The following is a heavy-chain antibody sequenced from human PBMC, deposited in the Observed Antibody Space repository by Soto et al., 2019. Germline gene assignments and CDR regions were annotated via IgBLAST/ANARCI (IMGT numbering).Heavy chain of an antibody. CDR2: IHHSGST. CDR3: ASGHSTSGYDS. J-gene: IGHJ4*02. D-gene: IGHD6-6*01. Sequence: PSETLSLTCSLDGAAFSGYYWSWIRQSPGKVLEWIGEIHHSGSTHYNLSLKSRLTFSIDEAQSQFYMSLVSVTAPDTALSFCASGHSTSGYDSWGQGSLVTVSS. CDR1: GAAFSGYY. V-gene: IGHV4-34*10.